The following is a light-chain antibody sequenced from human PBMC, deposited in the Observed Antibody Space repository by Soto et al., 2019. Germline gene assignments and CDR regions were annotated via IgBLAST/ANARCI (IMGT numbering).Light chain of an antibody. CDR1: QDIAIY. CDR2: AAS. V-gene: IGKV1-6*01. CDR3: LQDYNYPLT. Sequence: AIQLTQSPSSLSASVGDRVTITCRASQDIAIYLAWYQQKPGEAPKLLIYAASTLHGGVPSRFSGSGSGTDFALTITSLQPEDFATYYCLQDYNYPLTFGGGTKVDIK. J-gene: IGKJ4*01.